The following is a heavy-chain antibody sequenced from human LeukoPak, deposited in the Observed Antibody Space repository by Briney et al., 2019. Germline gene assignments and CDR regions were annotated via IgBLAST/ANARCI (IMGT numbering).Heavy chain of an antibody. CDR3: ARAKPKNMVRGLIMRRESRYYFDY. CDR1: GFTFSSYG. CDR2: ISGSGGST. D-gene: IGHD3-10*01. J-gene: IGHJ4*02. V-gene: IGHV3-23*01. Sequence: GGTLRLSCAASGFTFSSYGMSWVRQAPGKGLEWVSAISGSGGSTYYADSVKGRFTISRDNSKSTLYIQMNSLRAEDTAVYYCARAKPKNMVRGLIMRRESRYYFDYWGQGTLVTVSS.